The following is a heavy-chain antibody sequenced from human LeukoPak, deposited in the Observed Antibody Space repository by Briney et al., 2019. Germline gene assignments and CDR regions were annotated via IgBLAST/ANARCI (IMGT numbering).Heavy chain of an antibody. J-gene: IGHJ4*02. Sequence: ASVKVSCKASGYTFTSYDINWVRQATGQGLEWMGWMNPNSGHTGYAQKFQGRVTMTRNTSISTAYMELSSLRSEDTAVYYCAREVAAAGTPMSGWGQGTLVTVSS. CDR3: AREVAAAGTPMSG. CDR1: GYTFTSYD. CDR2: MNPNSGHT. D-gene: IGHD6-13*01. V-gene: IGHV1-8*01.